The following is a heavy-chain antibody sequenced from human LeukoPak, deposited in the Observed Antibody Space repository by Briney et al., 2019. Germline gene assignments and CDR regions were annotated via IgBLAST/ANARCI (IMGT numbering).Heavy chain of an antibody. J-gene: IGHJ4*02. CDR1: GFTFSDYY. V-gene: IGHV3-11*04. Sequence: GGSLRLSCAASGFTFSDYYMSWIRQAPGKGLEWVSYISSSGSTIYYADSVKGRFTISRDNAKNSLYLQMNSLRAEDTAVYYCARPPVNIAVAVHFDYWGQGTLVTVSS. D-gene: IGHD6-19*01. CDR2: ISSSGSTI. CDR3: ARPPVNIAVAVHFDY.